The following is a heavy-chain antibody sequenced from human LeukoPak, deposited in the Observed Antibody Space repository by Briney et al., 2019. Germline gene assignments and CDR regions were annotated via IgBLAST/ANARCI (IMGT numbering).Heavy chain of an antibody. J-gene: IGHJ4*02. CDR2: LNPNSGAT. Sequence: GASVKVSCKSSGYXFTGYFMHWVRQAPGQGLEWMGWLNPNSGATNYAQNFQGRVTMTRDTSISTAYMELRSDDTAVYYCARGHYDTSGYYHLDYWGQGTLVTVSS. V-gene: IGHV1-2*02. CDR1: GYXFTGYF. D-gene: IGHD3-22*01. CDR3: ARGHYDTSGYYHLDY.